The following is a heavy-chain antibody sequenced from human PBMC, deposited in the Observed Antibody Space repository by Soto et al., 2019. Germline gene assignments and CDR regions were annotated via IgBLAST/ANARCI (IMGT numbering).Heavy chain of an antibody. Sequence: QVQLVEYGGGVVQPGRSLRLSCTASGFSVSTHVIHWVRQAPGKGLEWVAVLWYDGSREYYAESVKGRFTISRDNSKNTMYLQMNSLRAVDTAFYYCARVPRYDTWYFDYWGQGTLATVSS. D-gene: IGHD3-22*01. CDR3: ARVPRYDTWYFDY. V-gene: IGHV3-33*01. J-gene: IGHJ4*02. CDR1: GFSVSTHV. CDR2: LWYDGSRE.